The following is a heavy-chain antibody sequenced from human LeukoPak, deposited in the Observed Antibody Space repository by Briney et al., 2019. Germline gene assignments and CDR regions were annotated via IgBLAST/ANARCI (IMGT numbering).Heavy chain of an antibody. CDR3: TRGRYGDYHNCYFDL. CDR2: IKSKTDGGTT. Sequence: GGSLSLSCAASGFTFSNAWMSWVRQAPGKGLEWVGRIKSKTDGGTTDYAAHVKGRFTISRDDSKNRRYLQMNSLKTEDTAVYYCTRGRYGDYHNCYFDLWGRGTLVTVSS. J-gene: IGHJ2*01. CDR1: GFTFSNAW. D-gene: IGHD4-17*01. V-gene: IGHV3-15*01.